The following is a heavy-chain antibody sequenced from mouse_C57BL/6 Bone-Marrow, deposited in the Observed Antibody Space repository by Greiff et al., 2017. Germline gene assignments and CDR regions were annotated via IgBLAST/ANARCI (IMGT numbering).Heavy chain of an antibody. V-gene: IGHV1-19*01. D-gene: IGHD2-2*01. Sequence: EVQLQQSGPVLVKPGASVKMSCKASGYTFTDYYMNWVKQSHGKSLEWIGVINPYNGGTSYNQKFKGKATLTVDKSSSTAYMELNSLTSEDSAVYCGARWGRYYGYDAYFDDWGTGTTVTVSS. J-gene: IGHJ1*03. CDR2: INPYNGGT. CDR1: GYTFTDYY. CDR3: ARWGRYYGYDAYFDD.